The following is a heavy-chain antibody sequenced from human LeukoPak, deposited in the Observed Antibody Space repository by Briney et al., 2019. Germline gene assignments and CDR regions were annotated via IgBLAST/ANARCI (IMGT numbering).Heavy chain of an antibody. CDR3: TTLLDSRSKEFDFDS. D-gene: IGHD3-22*01. J-gene: IGHJ4*02. CDR2: IKSRTDGGTT. CDR1: GFSFSDAW. V-gene: IGHV3-15*01. Sequence: GSLKLSSAASGFSFSDAWMSWVRQAPGKGLEWVGRIKSRTDGGTTDYAATVKVRINISRDDSKNTLYLQMNSLRTEDAALYYCTTLLDSRSKEFDFDSWGQGNLVTVSS.